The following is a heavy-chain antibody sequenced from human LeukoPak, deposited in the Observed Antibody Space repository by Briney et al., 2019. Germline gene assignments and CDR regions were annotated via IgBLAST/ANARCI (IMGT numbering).Heavy chain of an antibody. Sequence: PGGSLRLSCEASGFTFSRFWMSWVRKAPGEGREWVANIDEGGSEKYHVGSVRGRFTISRDNAKNSLYLQMNSLRAEDTAVYYCVRDPTRAECSDGSCYLDYWGQGTLVSVSS. CDR1: GFTFSRFW. CDR3: VRDPTRAECSDGSCYLDY. V-gene: IGHV3-7*03. CDR2: IDEGGSEK. D-gene: IGHD2-15*01. J-gene: IGHJ4*02.